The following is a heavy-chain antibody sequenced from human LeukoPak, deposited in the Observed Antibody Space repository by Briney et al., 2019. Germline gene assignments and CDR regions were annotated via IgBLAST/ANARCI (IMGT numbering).Heavy chain of an antibody. D-gene: IGHD3/OR15-3a*01. CDR1: GFTFSSYA. V-gene: IGHV3-23*01. CDR3: ARPTWTNYMDV. Sequence: PGGSLRLSCAASGFTFSSYAMSWVRQGPGKGLEWVSTISGSGDSTYYADSVKGRFTISRDNAKNSVSLQMNSLRAEDTAVYFCARPTWTNYMDVWGKGTAVTISS. J-gene: IGHJ6*03. CDR2: ISGSGDST.